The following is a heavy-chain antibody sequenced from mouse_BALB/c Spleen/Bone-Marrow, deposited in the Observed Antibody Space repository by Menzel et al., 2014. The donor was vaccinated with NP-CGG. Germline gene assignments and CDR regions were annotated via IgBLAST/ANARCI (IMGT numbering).Heavy chain of an antibody. V-gene: IGHV1-69*01. D-gene: IGHD2-4*01. Sequence: QVQLQQSGAELGMPGASVKMSCKASGYTFTDKWMYWVKQRPGQGLEWIGAIDTSDSYTNYNQKFMGKASLTVDASSSTAYMQVSSLTSDDSAVYYCARGGRDFSLDYWGQGTSVTVSS. CDR3: ARGGRDFSLDY. CDR2: IDTSDSYT. J-gene: IGHJ4*01. CDR1: GYTFTDKW.